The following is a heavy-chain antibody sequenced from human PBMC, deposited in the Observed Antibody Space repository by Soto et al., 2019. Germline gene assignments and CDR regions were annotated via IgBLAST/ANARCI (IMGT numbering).Heavy chain of an antibody. CDR2: IYSGGSA. CDR3: VRDWADTAADEGDYYGMDV. CDR1: GFSVSSNF. D-gene: IGHD5-18*01. J-gene: IGHJ6*02. V-gene: IGHV3-53*01. Sequence: EVQLVESGGGLIQPGGSLRLSCAASGFSVSSNFISWVRQAPGKGLEWVSIIYSGGSADYGDSVKGRFTISRDTLKNTVYLQMNSPRAEDTAVYYCVRDWADTAADEGDYYGMDVWGQGTTVTVSS.